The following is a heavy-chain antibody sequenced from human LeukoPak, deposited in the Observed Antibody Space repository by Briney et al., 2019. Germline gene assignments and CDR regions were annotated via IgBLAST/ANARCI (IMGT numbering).Heavy chain of an antibody. D-gene: IGHD1-26*01. CDR1: GFSFSSYW. CDR3: ARQRYSDY. V-gene: IGHV3-7*01. J-gene: IGHJ4*02. CDR2: IKQDGSEK. Sequence: GGSLRLSCEGSGFSFSSYWMTWVRQAPGKGLEWVANIKQDGSEKYYVDSVRGRFTISRDNAKNSLYLQMNSLRAEDAAMYYCARQRYSDYWGQGTLVTVSS.